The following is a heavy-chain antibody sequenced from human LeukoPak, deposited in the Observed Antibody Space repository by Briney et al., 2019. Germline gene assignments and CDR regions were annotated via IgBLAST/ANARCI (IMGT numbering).Heavy chain of an antibody. CDR3: AKALSLAAAGPSRDEYFQH. CDR2: ISGSGGST. CDR1: LLTFSSYA. Sequence: GGSLRLSCPSSLLTFSSYAMSGLRQAPGKGLEWVSAISGSGGSTYYADSVKGRFTISRDNSKNTLYLQMNSLRAEDTAVYYCAKALSLAAAGPSRDEYFQHWGQGTLVTVSS. J-gene: IGHJ1*01. D-gene: IGHD6-13*01. V-gene: IGHV3-23*01.